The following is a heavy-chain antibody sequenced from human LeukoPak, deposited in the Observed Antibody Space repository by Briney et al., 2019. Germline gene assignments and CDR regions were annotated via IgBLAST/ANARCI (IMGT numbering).Heavy chain of an antibody. CDR3: ARGRGTSGSNRDFYYYYYMDV. CDR2: MNAGNGNT. V-gene: IGHV1-3*01. CDR1: GYIFTDYA. Sequence: GASVKVSCKASGYIFTDYAIHWLRQAPGQRPEWMGWMNAGNGNTKYSQKFQGRITLIRDTSAATAYMEVSSLRHDGLAVYYCARGRGTSGSNRDFYYYYYMDVWGKGTTVTASS. D-gene: IGHD2-15*01. J-gene: IGHJ6*03.